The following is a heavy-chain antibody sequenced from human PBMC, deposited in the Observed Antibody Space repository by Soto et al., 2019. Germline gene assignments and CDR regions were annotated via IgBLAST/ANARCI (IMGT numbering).Heavy chain of an antibody. CDR3: ARVGYCTSTSSNCPFES. CDR1: GFIFRSYG. Sequence: QELLVESGGGVVQPGTSLRLSCETSGFIFRSYGMHWVRQAPGKGLEWVAVVWYDGSNKEYGESVKGRFTISRDNSKNTLELQMNNLRADDTAVYYCARVGYCTSTSSNCPFESWGQGTLVTVSS. D-gene: IGHD2-2*01. V-gene: IGHV3-33*03. CDR2: VWYDGSNK. J-gene: IGHJ4*02.